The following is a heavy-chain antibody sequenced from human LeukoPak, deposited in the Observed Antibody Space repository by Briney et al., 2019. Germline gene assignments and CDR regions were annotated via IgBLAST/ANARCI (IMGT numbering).Heavy chain of an antibody. J-gene: IGHJ6*03. CDR3: ARAVDTAMVLIGYYYYYYMDV. V-gene: IGHV3-21*01. D-gene: IGHD5-18*01. CDR1: GFTFSSYS. Sequence: MSGGSLRLSCAASGFTFSSYSMNWVRQAPGKGLEWVSSISSSSSYIYYADSVKGRFTISRDNAKNSLYLQMNSLRAEDTAVYYCARAVDTAMVLIGYYYYYYMDVWGKGTTVTASS. CDR2: ISSSSSYI.